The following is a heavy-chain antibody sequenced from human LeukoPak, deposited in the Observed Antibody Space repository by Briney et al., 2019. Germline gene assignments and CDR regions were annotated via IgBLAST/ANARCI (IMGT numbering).Heavy chain of an antibody. V-gene: IGHV3-30*04. D-gene: IGHD3-22*01. CDR1: GSTFSSYA. Sequence: PGRSLRLSCAASGSTFSSYAMHWVRQAPGKGLEWVAVISYDGSNKYYADSVKGRFTISRDNSKNTLYLQMNSLRAEDTAVYYCARSSNYYDSSGYYDGYFDYWGQGTLVTVSS. CDR2: ISYDGSNK. CDR3: ARSSNYYDSSGYYDGYFDY. J-gene: IGHJ4*02.